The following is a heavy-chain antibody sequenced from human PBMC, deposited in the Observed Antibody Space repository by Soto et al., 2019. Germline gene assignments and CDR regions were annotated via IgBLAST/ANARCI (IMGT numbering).Heavy chain of an antibody. CDR1: GGSISSGGYS. Sequence: PSETLSLTCAVSGGSISSGGYSWSWIRQPPGKGLEWIRYIYHSGSTYYNPSLKSRVTISVDRSKNQFSLKLSSVTAADTAVYYCARVNYYDSSGYYFDYWGQGTLVTVSS. J-gene: IGHJ4*02. CDR2: IYHSGST. V-gene: IGHV4-30-2*01. D-gene: IGHD3-22*01. CDR3: ARVNYYDSSGYYFDY.